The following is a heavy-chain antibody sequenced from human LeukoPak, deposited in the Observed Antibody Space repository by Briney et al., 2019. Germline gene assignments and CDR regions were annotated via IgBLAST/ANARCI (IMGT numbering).Heavy chain of an antibody. CDR2: IYYTRST. CDR1: GGSISSSSYY. CDR3: ARGVTMIVVVIHDWYFDL. Sequence: SETLSLTCTVSGGSISSSSYYWGWIRQPPGKGLEWIGSIYYTRSTYYNPSLKSRVTISVDTSKNQLSLKLTSVTAADTAVYYCARGVTMIVVVIHDWYFDLWGRGTLVTVSS. D-gene: IGHD3-22*01. V-gene: IGHV4-39*01. J-gene: IGHJ2*01.